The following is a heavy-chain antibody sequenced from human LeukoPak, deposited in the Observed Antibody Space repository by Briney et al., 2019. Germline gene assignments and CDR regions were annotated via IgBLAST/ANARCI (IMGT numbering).Heavy chain of an antibody. Sequence: GGSLRLSCVASGFTFSSYWMQWVRQAPGKGLVWVSRINSDGSSTGYADSVKGRFTISRENAKNSLYLQMNSLRAGDTAVYYCARGRYSSSWSTSHKPYYYYYGMDVWGQGTTVTVSS. J-gene: IGHJ6*02. V-gene: IGHV3-74*01. D-gene: IGHD6-13*01. CDR1: GFTFSSYW. CDR2: INSDGSST. CDR3: ARGRYSSSWSTSHKPYYYYYGMDV.